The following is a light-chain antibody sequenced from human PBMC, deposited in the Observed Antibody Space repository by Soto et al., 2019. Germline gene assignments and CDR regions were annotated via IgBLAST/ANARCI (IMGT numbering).Light chain of an antibody. J-gene: IGKJ2*01. V-gene: IGKV4-1*01. CDR3: QQYFNTPYA. CDR2: WAS. CDR1: QTVFYISNNKNY. Sequence: DIVMTQSPDSLAVSLGERATIDCKSSQTVFYISNNKNYLAWYQQKPGQPPKLLIYWASTREAGVPDRFSGSASGTDFTLTISSLQAEDVAVYYCQQYFNTPYAFGQGTKLEIK.